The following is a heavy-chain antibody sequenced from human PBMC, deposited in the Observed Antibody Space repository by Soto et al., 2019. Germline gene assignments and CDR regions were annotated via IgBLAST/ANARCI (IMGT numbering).Heavy chain of an antibody. D-gene: IGHD4-4*01. CDR2: INPSGGST. Sequence: QVQLVQFGAEVKKPGASVKVSSKASGYTVSTYYMHWVRQAPDKGYAWMGIINPSGGSTTYSQKFQGRVTMTRDTSTTTVYMELSSLKSEDTAVYYCARYDYNGYCFVDFGQGTLLNVS. J-gene: IGHJ4*02. CDR1: GYTVSTYY. CDR3: ARYDYNGYCFVD. V-gene: IGHV1-46*01.